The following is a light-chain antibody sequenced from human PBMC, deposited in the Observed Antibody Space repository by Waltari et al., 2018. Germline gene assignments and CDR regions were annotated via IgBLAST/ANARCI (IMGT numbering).Light chain of an antibody. CDR2: QDL. Sequence: SYELSQPPSVSVSPGPTASITCSGDTLGNKYTSWYQQKPGRSPVLVIYQDLKLPSGIPERFSGSNSGNTATLTISGTQAMDEADYYCQAWDSSTFVIFGGGTKLTVL. CDR3: QAWDSSTFVI. V-gene: IGLV3-1*01. J-gene: IGLJ2*01. CDR1: TLGNKY.